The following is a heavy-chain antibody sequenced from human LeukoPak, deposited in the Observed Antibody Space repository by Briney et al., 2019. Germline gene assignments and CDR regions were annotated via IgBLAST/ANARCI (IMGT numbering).Heavy chain of an antibody. D-gene: IGHD3-10*01. J-gene: IGHJ6*03. CDR3: ARRTLLWFGFSPGYMDV. V-gene: IGHV3-23*01. CDR2: ISGTGDSA. Sequence: PGGSLRLSCAASGFTFSSHALSWVRQAPGKGLEWVSAISGTGDSAFYADSVKGRFTVSRDNSKNTLYLQMNSLRAEDTAVYYCARRTLLWFGFSPGYMDVWGKGTTVTVSS. CDR1: GFTFSSHA.